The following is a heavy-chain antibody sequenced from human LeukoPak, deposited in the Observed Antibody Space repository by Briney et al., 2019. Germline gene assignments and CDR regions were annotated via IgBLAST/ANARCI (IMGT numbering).Heavy chain of an antibody. CDR3: ARTTKYQFKWAGFDP. J-gene: IGHJ5*02. V-gene: IGHV4-34*01. D-gene: IGHD2-2*01. CDR2: INHSGST. Sequence: SETLSLTCAVYGGSFSGYYWSWIRQPPGKGLEWIGEINHSGSTNYNPSLKSRFTISVDTSKNQFSLKLSSVTAADTAVYYCARTTKYQFKWAGFDPWGQGTLVTVSS. CDR1: GGSFSGYY.